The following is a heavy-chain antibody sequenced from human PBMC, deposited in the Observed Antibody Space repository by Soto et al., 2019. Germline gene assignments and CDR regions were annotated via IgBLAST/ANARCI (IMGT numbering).Heavy chain of an antibody. D-gene: IGHD4-4*01. V-gene: IGHV3-23*01. CDR1: GFTFSNYA. J-gene: IGHJ5*02. CDR3: AKGFLRTVTTWFDP. CDR2: LSGSGGST. Sequence: GGSLRLSCAASGFTFSNYAMSWVRQAPGKGLEWVSTLSGSGGSTYYADSVKGRFTISRDNSKNTLYLQMNSLRAEDTAVYYCAKGFLRTVTTWFDPWGQGTLVTVSS.